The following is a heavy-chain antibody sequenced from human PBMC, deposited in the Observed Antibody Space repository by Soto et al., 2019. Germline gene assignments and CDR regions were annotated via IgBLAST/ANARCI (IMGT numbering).Heavy chain of an antibody. Sequence: AASMKVSCKASGGTFSSYAISWVRQAPGHGLEWMGGIITIFGPANYAQKFQGRVTITADEPTSTAYMELRSLRSEDTAVYYCARDWGPNTMIVGGSWFDTWGEGTLVTVS. J-gene: IGHJ5*02. D-gene: IGHD3-22*01. CDR2: IITIFGPA. CDR1: GGTFSSYA. CDR3: ARDWGPNTMIVGGSWFDT. V-gene: IGHV1-69*01.